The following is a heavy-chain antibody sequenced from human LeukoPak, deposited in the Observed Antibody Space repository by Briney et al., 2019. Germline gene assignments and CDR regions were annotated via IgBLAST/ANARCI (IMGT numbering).Heavy chain of an antibody. CDR2: IYYSGST. D-gene: IGHD4-11*01. J-gene: IGHJ4*02. V-gene: IGHV4-4*02. CDR1: GFTFSNAW. CDR3: ARERTTGREFDY. Sequence: KPGGSLRLSCAASGFTFSNAWMSWVRQPPGKGLEWIGSIYYSGSTYYNPSLKSRVTISVDTSKNQFSLKLSSVTAADTAVYYCARERTTGREFDYWGQGTLVTVSS.